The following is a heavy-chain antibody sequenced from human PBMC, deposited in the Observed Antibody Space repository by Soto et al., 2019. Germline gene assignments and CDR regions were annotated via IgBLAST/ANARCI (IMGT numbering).Heavy chain of an antibody. CDR3: ARDARELELQMGWFDP. Sequence: QVQLVQSGAEVKKPGSSVKVSCKASGGTFSSYAISWVRQAPGQGLEWMGGIIPIFGTANYARKFQGRVTITADESTSTAYMELSSLRSEDTAVYYCARDARELELQMGWFDPWGQGTLVTVSS. J-gene: IGHJ5*02. CDR2: IIPIFGTA. V-gene: IGHV1-69*01. CDR1: GGTFSSYA. D-gene: IGHD1-7*01.